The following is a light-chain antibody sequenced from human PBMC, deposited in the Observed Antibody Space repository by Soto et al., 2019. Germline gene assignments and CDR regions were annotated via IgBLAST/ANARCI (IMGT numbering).Light chain of an antibody. J-gene: IGKJ2*01. Sequence: EIVMTQSPATLYVSPGERATLSCRASQSLRSSIAWYQQKPGQAPRLLIYGASTRATGIPARFSGSGSGTEFTLTISSLQSEDVAVYYCQQDNNWPDMYTFGQGTKLEIK. CDR2: GAS. CDR1: QSLRSS. CDR3: QQDNNWPDMYT. V-gene: IGKV3-15*01.